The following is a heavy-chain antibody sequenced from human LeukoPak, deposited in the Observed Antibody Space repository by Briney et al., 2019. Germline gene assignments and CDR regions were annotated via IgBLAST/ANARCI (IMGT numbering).Heavy chain of an antibody. D-gene: IGHD1-26*01. CDR3: ARESQVGALDY. CDR2: IYSDGDT. J-gene: IGHJ4*02. Sequence: GGSLRLSCAASGFTVSSNYMSWVRQAPGKGLEWVSVIYSDGDTHYADSVEGRFTISRDNSKNTLYLQMNSLRAEDTAMYYCARESQVGALDYWGQGTLVTVSS. V-gene: IGHV3-53*01. CDR1: GFTVSSNY.